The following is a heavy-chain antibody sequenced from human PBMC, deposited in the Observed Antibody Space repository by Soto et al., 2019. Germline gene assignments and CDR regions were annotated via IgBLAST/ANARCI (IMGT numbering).Heavy chain of an antibody. J-gene: IGHJ6*02. Sequence: PGGSLRLSCAASGFTFSNAWMSWVRQAPGKGLEWVGRIKSKTDGGTTDYAAPVKGRFTISRDDSKNTLYLQMNSLKTEDTAVYYCTTEWLRVRMGDYYYGMDVWGQGTTVTVSS. CDR2: IKSKTDGGTT. CDR1: GFTFSNAW. CDR3: TTEWLRVRMGDYYYGMDV. D-gene: IGHD5-12*01. V-gene: IGHV3-15*01.